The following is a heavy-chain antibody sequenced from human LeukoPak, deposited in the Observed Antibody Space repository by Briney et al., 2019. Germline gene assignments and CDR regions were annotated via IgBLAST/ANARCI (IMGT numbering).Heavy chain of an antibody. D-gene: IGHD7-27*01. CDR1: GFTFSDYG. V-gene: IGHV3-33*08. CDR2: IWYGGSNK. Sequence: PGGSLRLSCAASGFTFSDYGMHWVRQAPGKGLEWVALIWYGGSNKYYADSVKGRFTISRDNSKNTLYLQMNSLGPEDASVYYCAREGGLGQGFDYWGQGTLVTVSS. CDR3: AREGGLGQGFDY. J-gene: IGHJ4*02.